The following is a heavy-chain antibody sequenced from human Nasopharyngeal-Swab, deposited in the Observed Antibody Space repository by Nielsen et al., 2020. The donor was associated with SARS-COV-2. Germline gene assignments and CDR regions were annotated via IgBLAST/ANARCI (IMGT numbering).Heavy chain of an antibody. Sequence: SETLSPTCAVSGYSISSGYYWGWIRQPPGKGLEWIGSIYHSGSTYYNPSLKSRVTISVDTSKNQFSMKLSSVTAADTAVYYCASTGGMRITMTMHDYWGQGTLVTVSS. J-gene: IGHJ4*02. CDR1: GYSISSGYY. CDR3: ASTGGMRITMTMHDY. D-gene: IGHD3-22*01. CDR2: IYHSGST. V-gene: IGHV4-38-2*01.